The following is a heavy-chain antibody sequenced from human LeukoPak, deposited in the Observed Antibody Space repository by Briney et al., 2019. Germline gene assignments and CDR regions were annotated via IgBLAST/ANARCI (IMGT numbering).Heavy chain of an antibody. CDR3: SYYDSSGYCYVYPN. D-gene: IGHD3-22*01. Sequence: KPSVTLSLTCAVSGGSIDSRNWWTWVRQPPGEGLEWIGEIYHSRTTNYNPSLKSRVTLSVDNSNNQFSLEISSVTSADTAVYYCSYYDSSGYCYVYPNWGPGTLVTVSS. CDR1: GGSIDSRNW. CDR2: IYHSRTT. J-gene: IGHJ4*02. V-gene: IGHV4-4*02.